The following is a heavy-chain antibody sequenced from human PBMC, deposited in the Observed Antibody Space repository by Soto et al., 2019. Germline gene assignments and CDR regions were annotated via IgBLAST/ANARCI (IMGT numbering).Heavy chain of an antibody. D-gene: IGHD3-10*01. J-gene: IGHJ4*02. CDR1: GYTFTSYG. V-gene: IGHV1-18*01. Sequence: QVQLVQSGAEVKKPGASVKVSCKASGYTFTSYGISWVRQAPGQGLEWMGWISAYNGNTNYAQKLQGRVTMTTDTSTSTADMELRSLRSDDTAVYYCARDRGVYYGSGSDFDYWGQGTLVTVSS. CDR2: ISAYNGNT. CDR3: ARDRGVYYGSGSDFDY.